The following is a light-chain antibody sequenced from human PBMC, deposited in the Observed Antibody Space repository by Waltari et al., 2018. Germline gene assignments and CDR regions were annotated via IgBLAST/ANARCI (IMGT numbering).Light chain of an antibody. J-gene: IGKJ4*01. V-gene: IGKV2-29*02. CDR3: MQALQTPPT. CDR2: RVS. CDR1: QSLLHSNGNSY. Sequence: IVMTQPPLSLPVTPGEPASISCKSSQSLLHSNGNSYLYWYLQKPGQPPRLLIYRVSNRFSGVPDRFSGSGSGTDFTLKISRVEAEDVGVYYCMQALQTPPTFGGGTKLEIK.